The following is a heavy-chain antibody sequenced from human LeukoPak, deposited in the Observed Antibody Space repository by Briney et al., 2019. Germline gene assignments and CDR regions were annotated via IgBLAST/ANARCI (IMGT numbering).Heavy chain of an antibody. V-gene: IGHV4-59*01. Sequence: SETLSLTCTVSGGSISSYYWSWIRQPPGKGLEWIGYIYYSGSTNYNPSLKSRVTISVDTSKNQFSLKLSSVTAADTAVYYCASGSFGVKSDAFDIWGQGTMVTVSS. CDR3: ASGSFGVKSDAFDI. CDR1: GGSISSYY. J-gene: IGHJ3*02. CDR2: IYYSGST. D-gene: IGHD3-3*02.